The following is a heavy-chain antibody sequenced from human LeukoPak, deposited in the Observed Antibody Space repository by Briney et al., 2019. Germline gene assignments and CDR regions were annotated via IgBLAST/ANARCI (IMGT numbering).Heavy chain of an antibody. CDR2: IKQDGSEK. Sequence: GSLRLSCAASGFTFSSYWMSWVRQAPGKGLEWVANIKQDGSEKYYVDSVKGRFTISRDNAKNSLYLQMNSLRAEDTAVYYCARAAYYYYYYMDVWGKGATVTVSS. CDR3: ARAAYYYYYYMDV. J-gene: IGHJ6*03. CDR1: GFTFSSYW. V-gene: IGHV3-7*01.